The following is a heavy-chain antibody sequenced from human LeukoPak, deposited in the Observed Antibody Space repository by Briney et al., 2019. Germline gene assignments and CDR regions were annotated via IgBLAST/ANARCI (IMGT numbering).Heavy chain of an antibody. V-gene: IGHV1-69*13. D-gene: IGHD3-22*01. CDR3: ASYYDSSGYYGEYGC. CDR1: GGTFSSYA. J-gene: IGHJ4*02. Sequence: SVKVSCKASGGTFSSYAISWVRQAPGQGLEWMGGIIPIFGTANYAQKFQGRVTITADESTSTAYMELSSLRSEDTAVYYCASYYDSSGYYGEYGCWGQGTLVTVSS. CDR2: IIPIFGTA.